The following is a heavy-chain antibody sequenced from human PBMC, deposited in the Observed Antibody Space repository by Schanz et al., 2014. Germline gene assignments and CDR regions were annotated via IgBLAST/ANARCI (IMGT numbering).Heavy chain of an antibody. CDR2: IWYDGSNK. Sequence: QVHLVESGGGVVQPGRSLRLSCAASGFTFSSYGMHWVRQAPGKGLEWVAIIWYDGSNKYYADSVEGRFTISRDNSKSMLFLEMSSLRVEDTAVYYCVREENYPSFLGYYYYMDVWGKGTSVTVSS. V-gene: IGHV3-33*01. J-gene: IGHJ6*03. D-gene: IGHD3-10*01. CDR1: GFTFSSYG. CDR3: VREENYPSFLGYYYYMDV.